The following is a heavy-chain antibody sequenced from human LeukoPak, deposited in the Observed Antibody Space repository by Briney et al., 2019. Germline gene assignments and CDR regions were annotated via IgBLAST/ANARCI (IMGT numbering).Heavy chain of an antibody. V-gene: IGHV3-30-3*01. CDR2: ISYDGSNK. CDR3: ARNSDYYGSGSYYNEGFDC. J-gene: IGHJ4*02. Sequence: GGSLRLSCAASGFTFSSYAMHWVRQAPGKGLEWVAVISYDGSNKYYADSVKGRFTISRDNSKSTLYLQMNSLRAEDTAVYYCARNSDYYGSGSYYNEGFDCWGQGTLVTVSS. D-gene: IGHD3-10*01. CDR1: GFTFSSYA.